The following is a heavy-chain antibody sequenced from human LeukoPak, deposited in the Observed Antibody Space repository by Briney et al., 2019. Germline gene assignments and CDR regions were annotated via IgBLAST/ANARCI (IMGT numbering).Heavy chain of an antibody. Sequence: PSETLSLTCTVSGGSISSYYWSWLRQPPGKGLEWIGYIYTSGSTNYNPSLKSRVTISVDTSKNQFSLKLSSVTAADTAVYYCARADRDYGGDYFDYWGQGTLVTVSS. CDR2: IYTSGST. V-gene: IGHV4-4*09. J-gene: IGHJ4*02. D-gene: IGHD4-17*01. CDR1: GGSISSYY. CDR3: ARADRDYGGDYFDY.